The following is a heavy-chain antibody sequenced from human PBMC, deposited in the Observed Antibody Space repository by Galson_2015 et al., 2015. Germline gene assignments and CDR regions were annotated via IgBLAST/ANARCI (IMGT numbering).Heavy chain of an antibody. CDR3: AKDPNGDYVGAFDT. V-gene: IGHV3-23*01. CDR2: ITSSGDII. Sequence: SLRLSCAASGFILSRYAMTWVRQSSGKGLEWVSTITSSGDIIRYADSVKGRFTTSRDNSRNTLFLQMSSLRVEDTAIHYCAKDPNGDYVGAFDTWGHGTLVTVSS. CDR1: GFILSRYA. J-gene: IGHJ3*02. D-gene: IGHD4-17*01.